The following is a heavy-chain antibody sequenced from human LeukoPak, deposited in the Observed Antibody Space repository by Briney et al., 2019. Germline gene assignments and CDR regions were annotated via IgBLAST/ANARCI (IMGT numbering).Heavy chain of an antibody. V-gene: IGHV1-46*01. CDR3: ARDPVVVVPAAMRPFDY. D-gene: IGHD2-2*01. Sequence: GASVKVSCKASGYTFTGYYMHWVRQAPGQGLEWMGIINPSGGSTSYAQKFQGRVTMTRDTSTSTVYMELSSLRSEDTAVYYCARDPVVVVPAAMRPFDYWGQGTLVTVSS. CDR2: INPSGGST. CDR1: GYTFTGYY. J-gene: IGHJ4*02.